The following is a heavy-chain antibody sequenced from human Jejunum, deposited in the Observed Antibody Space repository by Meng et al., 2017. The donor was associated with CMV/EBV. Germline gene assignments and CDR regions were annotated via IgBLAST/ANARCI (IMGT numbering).Heavy chain of an antibody. D-gene: IGHD2-2*01. CDR3: VRHMKGPCSSTSCFAPFYYYGMDV. CDR2: IYPGAGDI. Sequence: GWVRQVPGTGLEWMRIIYPGAGDIRYSPSFEGQVTISADKPSNTAFLQWSSLKASDTAVYYCVRHMKGPCSSTSCFAPFYYYGMDVWGQGTTVTVSS. J-gene: IGHJ6*02. V-gene: IGHV5-51*01.